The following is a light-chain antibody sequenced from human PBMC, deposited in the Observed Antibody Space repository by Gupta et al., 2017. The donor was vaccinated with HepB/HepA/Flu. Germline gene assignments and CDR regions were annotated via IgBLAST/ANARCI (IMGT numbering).Light chain of an antibody. V-gene: IGLV2-23*02. CDR1: SSDVGSYNL. CDR3: CSYAGSSTHVV. J-gene: IGLJ2*01. CDR2: EVS. Sequence: QSALTQPASVSGSSPGPSITISCTGTSSDVGSYNLVSWYQQHPGKAPKLMIYEVSKRPSGVSNRFSGSKSGNTASLTISGLQAEDEADYYCCSYAGSSTHVVFGGGTKLTVL.